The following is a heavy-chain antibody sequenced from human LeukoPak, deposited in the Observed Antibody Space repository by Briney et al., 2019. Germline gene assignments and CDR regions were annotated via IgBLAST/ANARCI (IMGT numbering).Heavy chain of an antibody. Sequence: GGSLRLSCATSGFTFSSYSMNWVRQAPGKGLEWVSSMSSSSSYIYYADSAKGRFTISRDNARNSLYLQMNSLRAEDTAVYYCAREQQEDFDYWGQGTLVTVSS. J-gene: IGHJ4*02. CDR3: AREQQEDFDY. D-gene: IGHD1-1*01. CDR1: GFTFSSYS. V-gene: IGHV3-21*01. CDR2: MSSSSSYI.